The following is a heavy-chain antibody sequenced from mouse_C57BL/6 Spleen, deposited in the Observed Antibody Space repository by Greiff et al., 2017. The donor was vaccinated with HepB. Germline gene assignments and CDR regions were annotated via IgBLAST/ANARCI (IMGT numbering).Heavy chain of an antibody. J-gene: IGHJ1*03. CDR1: GYTFTDYN. D-gene: IGHD2-4*01. CDR2: INPNNGGT. V-gene: IGHV1-22*01. Sequence: VQLKQSGPELVKPGASVKMSCKASGYTFTDYNMHWVKQSHGKSLEWIGYINPNNGGTSYNQKFKGKATLTVNKSSSTAYMELRSLTSEDSAVYYCARNDYDHWYFDVWGTGTTVTVSS. CDR3: ARNDYDHWYFDV.